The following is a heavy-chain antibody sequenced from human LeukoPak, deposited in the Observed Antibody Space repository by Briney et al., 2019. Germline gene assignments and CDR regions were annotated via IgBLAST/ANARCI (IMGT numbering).Heavy chain of an antibody. CDR3: ARAGIAARRGVWFDP. D-gene: IGHD6-6*01. V-gene: IGHV1-2*02. CDR1: GYTFTGYY. J-gene: IGHJ5*02. Sequence: ASVKVSCKASGYTFTGYYMHWVRQAPGQGLEWMGWINPNSGGTNYAQKFQGRVTMTRDTSISTAYMELSRLRSDDTAVYYCARAGIAARRGVWFDPWGQGTLVTVSS. CDR2: INPNSGGT.